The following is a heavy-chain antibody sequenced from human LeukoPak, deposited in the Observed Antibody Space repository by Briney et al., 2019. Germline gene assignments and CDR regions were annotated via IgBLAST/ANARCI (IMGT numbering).Heavy chain of an antibody. CDR3: ARPNRDCSSTSCFPYGMDV. CDR1: GGTFISYA. J-gene: IGHJ6*02. Sequence: SVKVSCKASGGTFISYAISWVRQAPGQGLEWMGGIIPIFGTANYAQKFQGRVTITADESTSTAYMELSSLRSEDTAVYYCARPNRDCSSTSCFPYGMDVWGQGTTVTVSS. D-gene: IGHD2-2*01. V-gene: IGHV1-69*13. CDR2: IIPIFGTA.